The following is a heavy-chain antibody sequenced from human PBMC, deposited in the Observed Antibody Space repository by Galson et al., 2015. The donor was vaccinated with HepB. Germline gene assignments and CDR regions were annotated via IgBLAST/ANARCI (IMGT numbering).Heavy chain of an antibody. CDR2: VSSTGGS. CDR1: GGSISSYY. Sequence: ETLSLTCTVSGGSISSYYWSWIRQPPGKGLEWIGFVSSTGGSNQNPSLKSRVTISVDMSRSQVSLRLRSVTAADTAVYYCARLSNYYYDSSGYYQGGYFDLWGRGALVTVSS. CDR3: ARLSNYYYDSSGYYQGGYFDL. D-gene: IGHD3-22*01. J-gene: IGHJ2*01. V-gene: IGHV4-59*08.